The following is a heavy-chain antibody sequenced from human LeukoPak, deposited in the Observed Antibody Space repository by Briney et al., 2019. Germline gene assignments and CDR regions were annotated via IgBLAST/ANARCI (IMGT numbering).Heavy chain of an antibody. D-gene: IGHD3-22*01. CDR2: IYYSGST. CDR1: GGSISSSSYY. Sequence: PSETLSLTCTVSGGSISSSSYYWGWIRQPPGKGLEWIGYIYYSGSTYYNPSLKSRVTISVDTSKNQFSLKLSSVTAADTAVYYCAFLNYYDSSGHHWGQGTLVTVSS. J-gene: IGHJ4*02. CDR3: AFLNYYDSSGHH. V-gene: IGHV4-31*03.